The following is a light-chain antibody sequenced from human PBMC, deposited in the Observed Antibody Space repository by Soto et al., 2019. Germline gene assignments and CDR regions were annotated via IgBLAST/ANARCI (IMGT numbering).Light chain of an antibody. V-gene: IGLV1-44*01. CDR2: SNN. J-gene: IGLJ2*01. CDR3: SAWDYSLNGVV. CDR1: SSNIESNT. Sequence: QSVLTQPPSASGTPGQRVTISCSGSSSNIESNTVNWYQQLPGTAPKLLIYSNNQRPSGGPDRFSGSKSGTSASLAISGLVSEDEDDYYCSAWDYSLNGVVFGGGTKLTVL.